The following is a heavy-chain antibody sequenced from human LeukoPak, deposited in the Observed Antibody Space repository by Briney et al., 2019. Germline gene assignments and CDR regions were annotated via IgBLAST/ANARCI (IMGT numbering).Heavy chain of an antibody. CDR1: GFTFSSYW. CDR3: ARIRFGESYAPKSYYYYYMDV. Sequence: QAGGSLRLSCAASGFTFSSYWMSWVRQAPGKGLEWVANIKQDGSEKYYVDSVKGRFTISRDNAKDSLYLQMNSLRAEDTAVYYCARIRFGESYAPKSYYYYYMDVWGKGTTVTISS. V-gene: IGHV3-7*01. CDR2: IKQDGSEK. D-gene: IGHD3-10*01. J-gene: IGHJ6*03.